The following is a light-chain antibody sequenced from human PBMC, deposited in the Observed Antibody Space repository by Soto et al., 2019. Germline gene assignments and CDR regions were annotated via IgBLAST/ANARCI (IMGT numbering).Light chain of an antibody. CDR3: QQYGSSRT. J-gene: IGKJ1*01. CDR2: GAS. CDR1: QSVSSNY. Sequence: EIVLTQSPGTLSLSPVERATLSCRASQSVSSNYLAWYQQKPGQAPRLLIYGASSRATGIPDRFSGSGSGTDFTLIISRLEPEDVAVYFCQQYGSSRTFGQGTKVDIK. V-gene: IGKV3-20*01.